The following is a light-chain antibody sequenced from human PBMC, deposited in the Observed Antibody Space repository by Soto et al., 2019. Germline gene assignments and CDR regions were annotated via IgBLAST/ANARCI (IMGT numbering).Light chain of an antibody. CDR1: QSISSW. CDR3: QQYNIYLFT. J-gene: IGKJ3*01. CDR2: DAS. V-gene: IGKV1-5*01. Sequence: DIQMTQSPSTLSASVGDRVTITCRASQSISSWLAWYQQKPGKAPKLLIYDASSLESGVPSRFRGSGSGTEFTLTISSLQPDDFASYYCQQYNIYLFTFGPGTKVDIK.